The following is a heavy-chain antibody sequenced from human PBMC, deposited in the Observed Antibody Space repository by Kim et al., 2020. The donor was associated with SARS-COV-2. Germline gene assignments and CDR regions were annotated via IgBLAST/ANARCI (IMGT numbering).Heavy chain of an antibody. V-gene: IGHV2-5*05. CDR1: GFSLSTSGVG. CDR3: AHYSYCTSTNCPTHFPNNWFDP. D-gene: IGHD2-2*01. Sequence: SGPTLVNPTQTLTLTCTFSGFSLSTSGVGVGWIRQPPGKALEWLALIYWDDDKRYGPSLKSRLTIAKDTSKNQVVLTMTNMDPVDTATYYCAHYSYCTSTNCPTHFPNNWFDPWGQGTLVTVSS. J-gene: IGHJ5*02. CDR2: IYWDDDK.